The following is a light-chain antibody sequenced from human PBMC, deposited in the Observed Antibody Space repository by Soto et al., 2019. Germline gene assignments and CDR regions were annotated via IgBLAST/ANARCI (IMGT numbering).Light chain of an antibody. V-gene: IGLV1-47*01. CDR2: RND. Sequence: QSVLTQPPSASGTPGHRVTISCSGSSSNIGSNYVNWYQHLPGTAPKLLIYRNDQRPTGVPDRFSGSKSGTSASLDISGLRSEDEADYYCATRDDSLSGHWLFGGGTKVTVL. J-gene: IGLJ3*02. CDR1: SSNIGSNY. CDR3: ATRDDSLSGHWL.